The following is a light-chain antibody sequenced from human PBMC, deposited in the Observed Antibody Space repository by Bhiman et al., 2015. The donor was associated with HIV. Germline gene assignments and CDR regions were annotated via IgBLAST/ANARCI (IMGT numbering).Light chain of an antibody. CDR1: KLGDKY. J-gene: IGLJ1*01. CDR2: QDT. CDR3: QAWDSSTGNV. Sequence: SYELTQPPSVSVSPGQTASITCSGDKLGDKYACWYQQNPGQSPVLVIYQDTKRPSGIPERFSGSNSGNTATLTISGTQAMDEADYYCQAWDSSTGNVFGTGTKVTVL. V-gene: IGLV3-1*01.